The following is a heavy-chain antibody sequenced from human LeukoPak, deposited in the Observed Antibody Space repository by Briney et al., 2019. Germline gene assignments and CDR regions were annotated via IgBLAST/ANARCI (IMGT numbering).Heavy chain of an antibody. V-gene: IGHV4-38-2*02. Sequence: SETLSLTCTVSGYSISSGYYWGWIRQPPGKGLEWIGSIYHSGSTYYNPSLKSRVTISVDTSKNQFSLRLSSVTAADTAVYYCARGKRGYYYDSSGYVFDYWGQGTLVTVSS. CDR2: IYHSGST. J-gene: IGHJ4*02. D-gene: IGHD3-22*01. CDR1: GYSISSGYY. CDR3: ARGKRGYYYDSSGYVFDY.